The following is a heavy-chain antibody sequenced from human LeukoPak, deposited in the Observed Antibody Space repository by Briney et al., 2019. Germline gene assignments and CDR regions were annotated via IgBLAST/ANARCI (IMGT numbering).Heavy chain of an antibody. CDR2: IYHSGNT. V-gene: IGHV4-39*01. J-gene: IGHJ4*02. CDR1: GGSISSSTYY. CDR3: ASGGFLEWLPAPFDY. D-gene: IGHD3-3*01. Sequence: SETLSLTCTVSGGSISSSTYYWGWIRQPPEKGLEWIGSIYHSGNTYYNPSLKSRVTISVGTSKNRFSLRLSFVTASDTAVYYCASGGFLEWLPAPFDYWGQGTLVTVSS.